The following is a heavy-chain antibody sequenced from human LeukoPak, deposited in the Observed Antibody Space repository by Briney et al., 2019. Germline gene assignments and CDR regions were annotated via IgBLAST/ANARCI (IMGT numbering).Heavy chain of an antibody. CDR3: ARGGDYYYDSSPIY. J-gene: IGHJ4*02. V-gene: IGHV4-34*01. D-gene: IGHD3-22*01. CDR1: GGSFSGYY. Sequence: PSETLSLTCAVYGGSFSGYYWSWIRQPPGKGLEWIGEINHSGGTNYNPSLKSRVTISVDTSKNQFSLKLSSVTAADTAVYYCARGGDYYYDSSPIYWGQGTLVTVSS. CDR2: INHSGGT.